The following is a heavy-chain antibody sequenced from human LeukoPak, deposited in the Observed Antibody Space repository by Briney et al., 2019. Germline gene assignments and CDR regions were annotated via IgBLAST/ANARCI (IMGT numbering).Heavy chain of an antibody. J-gene: IGHJ4*02. V-gene: IGHV1-18*01. CDR3: ARVSGSSGFDY. D-gene: IGHD1-26*01. CDR1: GYTFTSYG. Sequence: ASVKVSCKASGYTFTSYGISWVRQAPGQGLEWMGWISAYNGNTNYAQKLQGRVTMTTDTSTSTVYMELSSLRSEDTAVYYCARVSGSSGFDYWGQGTLVTVSS. CDR2: ISAYNGNT.